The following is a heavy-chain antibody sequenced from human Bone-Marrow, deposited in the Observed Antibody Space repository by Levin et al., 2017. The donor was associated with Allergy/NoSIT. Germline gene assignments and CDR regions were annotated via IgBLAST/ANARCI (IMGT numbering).Heavy chain of an antibody. J-gene: IGHJ4*02. CDR2: ISSNGGST. CDR3: ARDRFSGWPYYFDY. CDR1: GFTFSTYA. D-gene: IGHD6-19*01. Sequence: GSLRLSCAASGFTFSTYAMHWVRQAPGKGLEYVSAISSNGGSTYYANSVKGRFTISRDNSKNTLYLQMGSLRAEDMAVYYCARDRFSGWPYYFDYWGQGTLVTVSS. V-gene: IGHV3-64*01.